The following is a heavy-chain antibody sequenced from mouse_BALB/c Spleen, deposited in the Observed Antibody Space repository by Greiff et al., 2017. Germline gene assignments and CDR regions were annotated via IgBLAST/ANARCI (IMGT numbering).Heavy chain of an antibody. CDR2: ISSGSSTI. CDR3: ARSRDPSWFAY. V-gene: IGHV5-17*02. J-gene: IGHJ3*01. D-gene: IGHD3-3*01. Sequence: EVQLVESGGGLVQPGGSRKLSCAASGFTFSSFGMHWVRQAPEKGLEWVAYISSGSSTIYYADTVKGRFTISRDNPKNTLFLQMTSLRSEDTAMYYCARSRDPSWFAYWGQGTLVTVSA. CDR1: GFTFSSFG.